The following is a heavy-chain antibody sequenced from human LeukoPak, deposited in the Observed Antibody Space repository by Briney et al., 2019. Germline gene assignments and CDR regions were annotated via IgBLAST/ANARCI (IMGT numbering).Heavy chain of an antibody. V-gene: IGHV1-69*06. J-gene: IGHJ4*02. Sequence: ASVKVSCKASGYTFTGYYLHWVRQAPGQGLEWMGGIIPIFGTANYAQKFQGRVTITADKSTSTAYMELSSLRSEDTAVYYCARVGSLGVDPLDYWGQGTLVTVSS. D-gene: IGHD2-8*01. CDR3: ARVGSLGVDPLDY. CDR2: IIPIFGTA. CDR1: GYTFTGYY.